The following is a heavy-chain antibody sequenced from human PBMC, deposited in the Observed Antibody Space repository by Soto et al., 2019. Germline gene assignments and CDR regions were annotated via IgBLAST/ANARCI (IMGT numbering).Heavy chain of an antibody. CDR3: ATDYGSGYGAFDY. D-gene: IGHD3-10*01. Sequence: QVQLVQSGAELKKPGSSVKVSCKASGDTFSFYTINWVRQAPGLGLEWMGRVNPILSMSNYAQKFQSRATMTADKSTSTAHMELRSLRSEDTAFYYGATDYGSGYGAFDYWGQGALVTVSS. J-gene: IGHJ4*02. CDR1: GDTFSFYT. V-gene: IGHV1-69*02. CDR2: VNPILSMS.